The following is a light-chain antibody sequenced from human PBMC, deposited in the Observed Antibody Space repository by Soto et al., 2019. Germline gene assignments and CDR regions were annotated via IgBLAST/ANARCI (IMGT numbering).Light chain of an antibody. CDR3: QHRSNWPRGT. V-gene: IGKV3-11*01. Sequence: EIVLTQSPATLSLSPGERATLSSRASQSVSNYLAWYQQKPGQAPRLLIYGASNRATGIPARFSGSGSGTDFTLTISSLEPEDFAVYYCQHRSNWPRGTFGQGTKVEIK. CDR2: GAS. CDR1: QSVSNY. J-gene: IGKJ1*01.